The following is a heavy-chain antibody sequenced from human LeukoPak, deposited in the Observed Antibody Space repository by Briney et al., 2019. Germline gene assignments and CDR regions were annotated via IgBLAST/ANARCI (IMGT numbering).Heavy chain of an antibody. Sequence: PGGSLRLSCAASGFTFSSYGMHWVRQAPGKGLEWVAVISYDGSNKYYADSVKGRFTISRDNSKNTLYLQMNSLRAEDTAVYSCARSTYYYDSSGYYYVYYFDYWGQGTLVTVSS. V-gene: IGHV3-30*03. CDR2: ISYDGSNK. CDR1: GFTFSSYG. D-gene: IGHD3-22*01. J-gene: IGHJ4*02. CDR3: ARSTYYYDSSGYYYVYYFDY.